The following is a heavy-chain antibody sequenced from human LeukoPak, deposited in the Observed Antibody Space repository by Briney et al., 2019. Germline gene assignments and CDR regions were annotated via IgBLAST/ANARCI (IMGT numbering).Heavy chain of an antibody. CDR2: ISGSGGSK. J-gene: IGHJ6*02. V-gene: IGHV3-23*01. CDR1: GFTFSSYA. Sequence: PGGSLRLSCAASGFTFSSYAMNWVRQAPGKGLEWVSTISGSGGSKHYADSVEGRFTISRDNSKNTVYLQMIRLRAEDTAIYYCAKLTSASGAYGVDVWGQGTTVTVSS. D-gene: IGHD3-10*01. CDR3: AKLTSASGAYGVDV.